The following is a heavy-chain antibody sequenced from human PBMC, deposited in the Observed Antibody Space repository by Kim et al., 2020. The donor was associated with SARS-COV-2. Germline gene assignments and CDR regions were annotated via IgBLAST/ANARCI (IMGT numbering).Heavy chain of an antibody. D-gene: IGHD3-9*01. V-gene: IGHV1-46*01. Sequence: YAQKFQGRVTMTRDTSTSTVYMELSSLRSEDTAVYYCARGLTGWVSNTQDWGQGTLVTVSS. J-gene: IGHJ4*02. CDR3: ARGLTGWVSNTQD.